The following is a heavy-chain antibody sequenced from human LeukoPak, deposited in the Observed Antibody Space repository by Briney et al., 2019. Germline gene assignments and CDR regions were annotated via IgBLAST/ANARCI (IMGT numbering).Heavy chain of an antibody. Sequence: PGGSLRLSCAASGITFSTYWMHWVRQAPGKGLEWVSAISGSGGSTYYADSVKGRFTISRDNSKNTLYLQMNSLRAEDTAVYYCAKDRSHSSGYWYVVNPRFDYWGQGTLVTVSS. CDR2: ISGSGGST. CDR3: AKDRSHSSGYWYVVNPRFDY. CDR1: GITFSTYW. J-gene: IGHJ4*02. D-gene: IGHD3-22*01. V-gene: IGHV3-23*01.